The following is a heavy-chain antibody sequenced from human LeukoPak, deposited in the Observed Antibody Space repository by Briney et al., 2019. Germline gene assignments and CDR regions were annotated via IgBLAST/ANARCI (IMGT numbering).Heavy chain of an antibody. CDR2: IKQDGSEK. D-gene: IGHD5-24*01. V-gene: IGHV3-7*01. CDR3: ARNGSGGLQRENLDY. Sequence: GGSLRLSCAASGFTFSSFWMSWVRQAPGKGLEWVANIKQDGSEKYYVDSVKGRFTISRDNAKNSLYLQMNSLRVEDTAVYYCARNGSGGLQRENLDYWGQGTPVTVSS. J-gene: IGHJ4*02. CDR1: GFTFSSFW.